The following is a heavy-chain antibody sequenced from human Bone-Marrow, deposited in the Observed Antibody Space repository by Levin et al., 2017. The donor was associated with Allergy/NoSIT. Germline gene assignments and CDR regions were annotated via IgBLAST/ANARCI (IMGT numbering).Heavy chain of an antibody. CDR1: GFTFSSYG. J-gene: IGHJ4*02. D-gene: IGHD6-19*01. Sequence: LSLTCAASGFTFSSYGMHWVRQAPGKGLEWVAVISYDGSNKYYADSVKGRFTISRDNSKNTLYLQMNSLRAEDTAVYYCAKDMEQWLVRSLNFDYWGQGTLVTVSS. CDR3: AKDMEQWLVRSLNFDY. V-gene: IGHV3-30*18. CDR2: ISYDGSNK.